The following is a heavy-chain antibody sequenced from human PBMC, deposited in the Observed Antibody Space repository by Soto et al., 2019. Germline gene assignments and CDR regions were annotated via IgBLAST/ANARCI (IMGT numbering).Heavy chain of an antibody. CDR2: IIPIFGTA. D-gene: IGHD3-22*01. Sequence: QVQLVQSGAEVKKPGSSVKVSCKASGGTFSSYAISWVRQAPGQGLEWMGGIIPIFGTANYAQTFQGRVTITADESTSTAYMELSSLRSEDTAVYYCARDDQYYYDSSGYPRSGAIGIWGQGTMVTVSS. CDR1: GGTFSSYA. J-gene: IGHJ3*02. CDR3: ARDDQYYYDSSGYPRSGAIGI. V-gene: IGHV1-69*01.